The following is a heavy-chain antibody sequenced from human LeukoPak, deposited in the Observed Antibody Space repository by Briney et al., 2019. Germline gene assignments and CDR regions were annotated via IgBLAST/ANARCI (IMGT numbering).Heavy chain of an antibody. CDR2: IYYSGST. CDR1: GGSISSYY. J-gene: IGHJ6*02. Sequence: SETLSLTCTVSGGSISSYYWSWIRQPPGKGLEWIGYIYYSGSTNYNPSLKSRVTISVDTPKNQFSLKLSSVTAADTAVYYCARDRWLQGYYYYGMDVWGQGTTVTVSS. D-gene: IGHD5-24*01. CDR3: ARDRWLQGYYYYGMDV. V-gene: IGHV4-59*01.